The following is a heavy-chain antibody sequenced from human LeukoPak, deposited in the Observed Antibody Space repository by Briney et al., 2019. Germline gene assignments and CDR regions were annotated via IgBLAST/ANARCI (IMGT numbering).Heavy chain of an antibody. J-gene: IGHJ4*02. Sequence: SETLSLTCAVYGGSFSGYYWSWIRQPPGKGLEWIGEINHSGSTNYNPSLKSRVTISVDTSKNQFSLKLSSVTAADTAVYYCARVEEGGSYRPGSFDYWGQGTLVTVSS. D-gene: IGHD1-26*01. CDR3: ARVEEGGSYRPGSFDY. V-gene: IGHV4-34*01. CDR2: INHSGST. CDR1: GGSFSGYY.